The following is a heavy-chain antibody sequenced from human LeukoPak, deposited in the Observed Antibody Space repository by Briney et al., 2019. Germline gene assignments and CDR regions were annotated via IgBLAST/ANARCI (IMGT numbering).Heavy chain of an antibody. CDR3: AKAPGSYQHLFDY. CDR2: IYSGGST. Sequence: GGPRLSCGGPGFTVNSNYMRWGRPGPGEGAGWVSVIYSGGSTYYADSVKGRFTISRDNSKNTLYLQMNSLRAEDTAVYYCAKAPGSYQHLFDYWGQGTLVTVSS. CDR1: GFTVNSNY. D-gene: IGHD1-26*01. V-gene: IGHV3-53*01. J-gene: IGHJ4*02.